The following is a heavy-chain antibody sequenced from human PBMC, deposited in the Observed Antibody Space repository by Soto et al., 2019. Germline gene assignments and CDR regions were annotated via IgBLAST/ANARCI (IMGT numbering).Heavy chain of an antibody. V-gene: IGHV1-46*01. CDR2: INPSGGST. Sequence: ASVKVSCKASGYTLTSYYMHWVRQSPGQGLEWMGIINPSGGSTSYAQKFQGRVTMTRDTSTSTVYMELSSLRSEDTAVYYCARGQQQLGLWFDPWGQGTLVTVSS. CDR3: ARGQQQLGLWFDP. J-gene: IGHJ5*02. D-gene: IGHD6-13*01. CDR1: GYTLTSYY.